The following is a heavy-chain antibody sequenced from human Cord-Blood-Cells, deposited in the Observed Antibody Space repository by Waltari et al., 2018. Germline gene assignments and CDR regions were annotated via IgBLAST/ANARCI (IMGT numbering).Heavy chain of an antibody. CDR3: ARAPDSSSWYYFDY. D-gene: IGHD6-13*01. V-gene: IGHV1-69*01. CDR2: IIPIFGTA. Sequence: QVQLVQSGAEVKKPGSSVKVSCKASGDTFSSYAISWVRQAPGQGLEWMGGIIPIFGTANYAQKFQGRVTITADESTSTAYMELSSLRSEDTAVYYCARAPDSSSWYYFDYWGQGTLVTVSS. J-gene: IGHJ4*02. CDR1: GDTFSSYA.